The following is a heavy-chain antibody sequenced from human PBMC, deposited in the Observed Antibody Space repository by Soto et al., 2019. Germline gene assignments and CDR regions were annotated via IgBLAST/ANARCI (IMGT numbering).Heavy chain of an antibody. J-gene: IGHJ3*02. CDR2: ISWNSGIL. Sequence: GGSLRLSCAASGFTFSSYGMHWVRQAPGKGLEWVSGISWNSGILGYADSVRGRFSISRDNAKKSLYLQMNGLRPEDTALYFCVKDGLTSIFGQVYDGVVTWGRGTMVTVSS. CDR1: GFTFSSYG. V-gene: IGHV3-9*01. CDR3: VKDGLTSIFGQVYDGVVT. D-gene: IGHD3-3*01.